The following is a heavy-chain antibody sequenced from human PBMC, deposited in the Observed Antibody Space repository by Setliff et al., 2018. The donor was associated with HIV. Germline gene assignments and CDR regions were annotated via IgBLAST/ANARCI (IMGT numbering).Heavy chain of an antibody. Sequence: SETLSLTCTVSGGSISGYYWSWIRQPPGKGLEWIGYIYYIGNTNYNPSLKDRVTLSVDTSKNQLSLKLSTVTAADTAVYYCARGRSRYYYDGSGYYVDYWGQGTLVTVSS. CDR2: IYYIGNT. CDR1: GGSISGYY. D-gene: IGHD3-22*01. J-gene: IGHJ4*02. CDR3: ARGRSRYYYDGSGYYVDY. V-gene: IGHV4-59*01.